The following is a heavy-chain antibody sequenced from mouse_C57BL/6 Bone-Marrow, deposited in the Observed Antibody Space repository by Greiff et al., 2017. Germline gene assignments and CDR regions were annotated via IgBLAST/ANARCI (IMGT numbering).Heavy chain of an antibody. D-gene: IGHD2-2*01. J-gene: IGHJ3*01. CDR3: ARAFGYGTWFAY. CDR2: IYPRSGNT. V-gene: IGHV1-81*01. Sequence: VQLQQSGAELARPGASVKLSCKASGYTFTSYGISWVKQRTGQGLEWIGEIYPRSGNTYYNEKFKGKATLTADKSSSTAYMELRGLTSEDSAVYVCARAFGYGTWFAYWGQGTLVTVSA. CDR1: GYTFTSYG.